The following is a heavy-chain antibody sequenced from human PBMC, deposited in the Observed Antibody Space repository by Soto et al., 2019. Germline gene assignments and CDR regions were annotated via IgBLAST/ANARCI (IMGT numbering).Heavy chain of an antibody. D-gene: IGHD5-18*01. CDR2: IRSKANSYAT. CDR3: TRLDSYGPDFDY. Sequence: GGSLRLSCAASGFTFSGSAMHWVRQASGKGLEWVGRIRSKANSYATAYAASVKGRFTISRDDSKNTAYLQMNSLKTEDTAVYYCTRLDSYGPDFDYWGQGTLVTVSS. V-gene: IGHV3-73*01. CDR1: GFTFSGSA. J-gene: IGHJ4*02.